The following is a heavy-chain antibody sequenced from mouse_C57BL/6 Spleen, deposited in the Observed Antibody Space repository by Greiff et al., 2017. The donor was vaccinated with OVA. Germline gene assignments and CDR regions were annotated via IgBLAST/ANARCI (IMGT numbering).Heavy chain of an antibody. D-gene: IGHD3-1*01. J-gene: IGHJ3*01. Sequence: QVQLQQPGAELVRPGSSVKLSCKASGYTFTSYWMHWVKQRPIQGLEWIGNIDPSDSETHYNQKFKDKATLTVDKSSSTAYMQLSSLTSEDSAVYYCAREGGSGWFAYWGQGTLVTVSA. CDR3: AREGGSGWFAY. CDR2: IDPSDSET. V-gene: IGHV1-52*01. CDR1: GYTFTSYW.